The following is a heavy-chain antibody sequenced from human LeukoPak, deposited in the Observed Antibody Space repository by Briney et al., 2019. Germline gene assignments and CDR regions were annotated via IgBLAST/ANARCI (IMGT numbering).Heavy chain of an antibody. Sequence: GGSLRLSCVVSGFTVSGNYMTWLRQAPGKGLEWVSVIYSGGGTYYADSVKGRFTISRANCKNTLYLQMNSLRAEDTAIYYCAKYWGESWGQGTLVTVSS. D-gene: IGHD3-16*01. CDR2: IYSGGGT. CDR3: AKYWGES. V-gene: IGHV3-66*01. CDR1: GFTVSGNY. J-gene: IGHJ4*02.